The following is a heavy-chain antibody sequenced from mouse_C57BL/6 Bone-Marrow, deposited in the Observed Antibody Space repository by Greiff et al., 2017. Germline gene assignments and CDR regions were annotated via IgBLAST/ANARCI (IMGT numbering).Heavy chain of an antibody. CDR2: ISNGGGST. D-gene: IGHD1-1*01. Sequence: DVHLVESGGGLVQPGGSLKLSCAASGFTFSDYYMYWVRQTPEKRLEWVAYISNGGGSTYYPDTVKGRFTISRDNAKNTLYLQMSRLKSEDTAMYYCARQRDYYYGSRGYFDVWGTGTTVTVSS. V-gene: IGHV5-12*01. CDR1: GFTFSDYY. J-gene: IGHJ1*03. CDR3: ARQRDYYYGSRGYFDV.